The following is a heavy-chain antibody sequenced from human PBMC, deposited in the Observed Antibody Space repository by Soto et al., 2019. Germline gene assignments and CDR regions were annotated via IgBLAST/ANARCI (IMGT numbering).Heavy chain of an antibody. CDR2: ISAYNGNT. CDR3: ARDVQTGINYHYYCYMDV. CDR1: GYTFTSYG. D-gene: IGHD1-1*01. V-gene: IGHV1-18*01. J-gene: IGHJ6*03. Sequence: QVQLVQSGAEVKKPGASVKVSCKASGYTFTSYGISWVRQAPGQGLEWMGWISAYNGNTNYAQKLQGRVTMTTDTSSSTDYMELRSLRSDDTAVYYCARDVQTGINYHYYCYMDVWGKGTTVTVSS.